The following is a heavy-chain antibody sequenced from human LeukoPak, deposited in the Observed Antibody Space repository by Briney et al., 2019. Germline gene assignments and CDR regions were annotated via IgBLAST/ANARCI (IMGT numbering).Heavy chain of an antibody. J-gene: IGHJ4*02. CDR2: IKQDGSEK. CDR3: AKDRRYDSSWYGAGDY. CDR1: GFTFSSYW. V-gene: IGHV3-7*01. D-gene: IGHD6-13*01. Sequence: GGSLRLSCAASGFTFSSYWMSWVRQAPGKGLEWVANIKQDGSEKYVDSVKGRFTTSRDNVKNSLYLQMNSLRAEDTAVYYCAKDRRYDSSWYGAGDYWGQGTLVTVSS.